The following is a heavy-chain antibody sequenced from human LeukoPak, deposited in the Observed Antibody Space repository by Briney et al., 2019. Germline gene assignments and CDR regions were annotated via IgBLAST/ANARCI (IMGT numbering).Heavy chain of an antibody. D-gene: IGHD6-19*01. J-gene: IGHJ4*02. V-gene: IGHV1-46*01. Sequence: ASVKVSCKASGYTFTSYYMHWVRQAPGQGLEWMGIINPSGGSTSYAQKFQGRVTMTRDTSTSTVYMELSSMRSEDTAVYYCARVTGAGYFDYWGQGTLVTVSS. CDR2: INPSGGST. CDR1: GYTFTSYY. CDR3: ARVTGAGYFDY.